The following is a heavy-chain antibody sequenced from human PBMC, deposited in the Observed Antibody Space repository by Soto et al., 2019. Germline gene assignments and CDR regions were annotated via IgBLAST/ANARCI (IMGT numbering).Heavy chain of an antibody. CDR3: ARMGITGTTRWFDP. Sequence: ESGPTLVNPTQTLTLACTFSGFSLSTSGMCVSWIRQAPGKALEWLALIDWDDDKYYSTSLKTRLTISKDTSKNQVVLTLTNMDPVDTATYYCARMGITGTTRWFDPWGQGTLVTVSS. J-gene: IGHJ5*02. D-gene: IGHD1-7*01. CDR2: IDWDDDK. CDR1: GFSLSTSGMC. V-gene: IGHV2-70*01.